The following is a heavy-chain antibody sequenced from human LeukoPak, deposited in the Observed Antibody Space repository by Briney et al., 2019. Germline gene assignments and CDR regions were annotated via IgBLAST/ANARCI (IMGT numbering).Heavy chain of an antibody. D-gene: IGHD6-19*01. Sequence: SETLSLTCTVSAGSISSGDYCWNWIRQPPGEGLEWIGYMSNSGSTYYNPSLKSRVTVSVDTSKNQFSLRLSSVTAADTAVYYCARDLFGYSSGWNNAFDIWGQGTMVTVSS. CDR3: ARDLFGYSSGWNNAFDI. CDR1: AGSISSGDYC. CDR2: MSNSGST. V-gene: IGHV4-30-4*08. J-gene: IGHJ3*02.